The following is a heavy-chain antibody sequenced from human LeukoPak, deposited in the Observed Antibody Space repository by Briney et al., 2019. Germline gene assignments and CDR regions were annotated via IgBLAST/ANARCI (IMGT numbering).Heavy chain of an antibody. Sequence: ASVKVSCKASGYTFTTYYMHWVRQAPGQGLEWMGIINPTGGSTTYAQKFQGRVTMTRDTSTSTVYMELSSLRSDDTAVYYCARTAARRFDYWGQGTLVTVSS. CDR2: INPTGGST. V-gene: IGHV1-46*01. CDR3: ARTAARRFDY. D-gene: IGHD6-6*01. CDR1: GYTFTTYY. J-gene: IGHJ4*02.